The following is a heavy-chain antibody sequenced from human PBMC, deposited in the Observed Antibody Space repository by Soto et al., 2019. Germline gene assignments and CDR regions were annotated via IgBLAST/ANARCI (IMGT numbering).Heavy chain of an antibody. D-gene: IGHD3-9*01. Sequence: GGSLRLSCSASGFTFSEYSMHWVRQAPGKGLQYVSTISSDGDITYYADSVKGRFTISRDNSKNTLYLQMNSMRPEDTAVYYCVKVSTFYDILTGYYSTNFFDPWGQGTLVTVSS. V-gene: IGHV3-64D*06. CDR1: GFTFSEYS. J-gene: IGHJ5*02. CDR3: VKVSTFYDILTGYYSTNFFDP. CDR2: ISSDGDIT.